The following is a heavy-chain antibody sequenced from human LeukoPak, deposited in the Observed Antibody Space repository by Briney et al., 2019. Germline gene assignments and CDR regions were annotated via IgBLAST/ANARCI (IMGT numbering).Heavy chain of an antibody. V-gene: IGHV5-51*01. CDR3: ARSPGYCSSTSCRGSWFDP. D-gene: IGHD2-2*01. J-gene: IGHJ5*02. CDR1: GYSFTSYW. Sequence: GESLKISCKGSGYSFTSYWIGWVRQMPGKGLEWMGIIYLGDSDTRYSPSFQGQVTISADKSISTAYLQWSSLKASDTAMYYCARSPGYCSSTSCRGSWFDPWGQGTLVTVSS. CDR2: IYLGDSDT.